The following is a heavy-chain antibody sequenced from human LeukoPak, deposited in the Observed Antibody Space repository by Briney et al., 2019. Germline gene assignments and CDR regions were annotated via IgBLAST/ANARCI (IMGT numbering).Heavy chain of an antibody. CDR1: GGSFSGYY. Sequence: SETLSLTCAVYGGSFSGYYWSWIRQPPGKGLEWIGEINHSGSTNYSPSFKSRVTISVDTSKTQFSLKLSSVTAADTAVYYCARVAYYGSGSLHYYGMDVWGQGTTVTVSS. CDR3: ARVAYYGSGSLHYYGMDV. CDR2: INHSGST. J-gene: IGHJ6*02. V-gene: IGHV4-34*01. D-gene: IGHD3-10*01.